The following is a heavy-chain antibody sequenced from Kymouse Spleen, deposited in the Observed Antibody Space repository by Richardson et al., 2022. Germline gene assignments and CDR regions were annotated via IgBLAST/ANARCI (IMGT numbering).Heavy chain of an antibody. D-gene: IGHD3-10*01. CDR1: GGSFSGYY. V-gene: IGHV4-34*01. CDR2: INHSGST. J-gene: IGHJ4*02. Sequence: QVQLQQWGAGLLKPSETLSLTCAVYGGSFSGYYWSWIRQPPGKGLEWIGEINHSGSTNYNPSLKSRVTISVDTSKNQFSLKLSSVTAADTAVYYCARGEGSGSSYFDYWGQGTLVTVSS. CDR3: ARGEGSGSSYFDY.